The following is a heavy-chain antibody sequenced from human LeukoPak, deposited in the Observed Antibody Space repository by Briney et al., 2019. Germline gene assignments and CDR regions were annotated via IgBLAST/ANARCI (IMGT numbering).Heavy chain of an antibody. J-gene: IGHJ4*02. CDR3: AKDQGYYDFWSGQPRGYFDY. D-gene: IGHD3-3*01. V-gene: IGHV3-30*02. CDR2: IRYDGSNK. CDR1: GFTFSSYG. Sequence: GGSLRLSCAASGFTFSSYGMHWVRQAPGKGLEWVAFIRYDGSNKYYADSVKGRFTISRDNSKDTLYLQMNSLRAEDTAVYYCAKDQGYYDFWSGQPRGYFDYWGQGTLVTASS.